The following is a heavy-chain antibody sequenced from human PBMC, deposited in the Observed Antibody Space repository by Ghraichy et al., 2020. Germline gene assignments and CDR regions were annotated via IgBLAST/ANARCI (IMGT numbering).Heavy chain of an antibody. CDR1: GFTVSINY. Sequence: GESLNISCAASGFTVSINYMSWVRQAPGKGLEWVSVIYNAGGTYYADSVKGRFTVSRDNSKNTLYLQMNGLRAEDTAVYYCAREGPYYGMDVWGQGATVTVSS. CDR2: IYNAGGT. V-gene: IGHV3-53*01. J-gene: IGHJ6*02. CDR3: AREGPYYGMDV.